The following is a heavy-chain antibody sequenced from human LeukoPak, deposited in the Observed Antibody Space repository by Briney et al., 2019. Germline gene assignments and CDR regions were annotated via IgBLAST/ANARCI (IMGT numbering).Heavy chain of an antibody. V-gene: IGHV3-7*01. J-gene: IGHJ4*02. D-gene: IGHD6-6*01. Sequence: GESLRLSCAASGFAFSSHWMNWVRQAPGKGLEWVANLKQDGSEEYYVDSVKGRFTISRDNAKNSLYLQMNSLRAEDTAVYYCARDYRSSSGRSIDYWGQGTLVTVSS. CDR2: LKQDGSEE. CDR1: GFAFSSHW. CDR3: ARDYRSSSGRSIDY.